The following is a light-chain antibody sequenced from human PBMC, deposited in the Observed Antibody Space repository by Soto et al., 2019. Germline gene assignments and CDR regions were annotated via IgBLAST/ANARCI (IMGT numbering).Light chain of an antibody. Sequence: EIVTTQSPTTLSVSPGERATLSCRASQSVSTNLAWYQQKPGQVPSLLIYGASTRASGIPARFSGSGSGTEFTLTIGSLQSEDFAVYYCQQYSSSPSFGQGTRLEIK. J-gene: IGKJ5*01. CDR1: QSVSTN. CDR2: GAS. CDR3: QQYSSSPS. V-gene: IGKV3-15*01.